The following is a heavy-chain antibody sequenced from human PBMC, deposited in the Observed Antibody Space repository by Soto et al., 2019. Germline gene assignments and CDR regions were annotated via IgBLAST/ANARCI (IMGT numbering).Heavy chain of an antibody. Sequence: QITWKESGPTLVKPTQTLTLTCTFSGFSLTTRGVGVGWIRQPPGKALECLALIYWDDDKRYSPSLQSRLSITKDTSKNQVVLTMTNVDPVDTATYYCAHIPNYYQYDWFDPWGQGTLVSVSS. V-gene: IGHV2-5*02. CDR2: IYWDDDK. J-gene: IGHJ5*02. D-gene: IGHD3-16*01. CDR1: GFSLTTRGVG. CDR3: AHIPNYYQYDWFDP.